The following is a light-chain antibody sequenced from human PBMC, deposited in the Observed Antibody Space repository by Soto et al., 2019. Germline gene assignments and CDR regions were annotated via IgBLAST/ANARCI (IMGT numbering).Light chain of an antibody. CDR1: SSNIGNFY. CDR2: KNN. Sequence: QPVLTQPPSASGTPGQRVTISCSGSSSNIGNFYVYWYQQLPGTAPKLLIYKNNQRPLGVPDRFSGSKSGTSASLVISGLRSEDEADYYCAAWDDSLSGPGVFGGGTQLTVL. J-gene: IGLJ7*01. CDR3: AAWDDSLSGPGV. V-gene: IGLV1-47*01.